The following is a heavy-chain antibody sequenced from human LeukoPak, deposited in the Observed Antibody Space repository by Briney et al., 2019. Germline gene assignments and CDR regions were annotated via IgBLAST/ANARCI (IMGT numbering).Heavy chain of an antibody. Sequence: GGSLRLSCAASGFTFSSYAMHWVRQAPGKGLEWVAVISYDGSNKYYADSVKGRFTISRDNSKNTLYLQMNSLRAEDTAVYYCARRLNSYGSGSTGSYYYYGMDVWGQGTTATVSS. CDR1: GFTFSSYA. CDR3: ARRLNSYGSGSTGSYYYYGMDV. CDR2: ISYDGSNK. D-gene: IGHD3-10*01. J-gene: IGHJ6*02. V-gene: IGHV3-30*04.